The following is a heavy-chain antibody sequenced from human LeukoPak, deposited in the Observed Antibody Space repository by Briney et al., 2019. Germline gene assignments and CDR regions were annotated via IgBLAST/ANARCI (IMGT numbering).Heavy chain of an antibody. J-gene: IGHJ5*02. CDR3: AREGGDPRWLDP. CDR2: INTSGST. D-gene: IGHD6-25*01. Sequence: SETPSLTCTVSGGSISSYYWTWIRQSAGKGLEWIGRINTSGSTNYNPSLRSRVTMSVNTSKNQFSLNLTSVTAADTAVYSCAREGGDPRWLDPWGQGTLVTVSS. CDR1: GGSISSYY. V-gene: IGHV4-4*07.